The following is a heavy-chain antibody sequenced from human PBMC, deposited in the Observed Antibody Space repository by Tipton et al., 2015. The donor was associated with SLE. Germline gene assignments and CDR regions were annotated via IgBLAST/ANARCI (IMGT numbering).Heavy chain of an antibody. V-gene: IGHV4-39*07. J-gene: IGHJ6*03. Sequence: TLSLTCTVSGGSISSGGYYWTWIRQLPGKGLEWIGSIYNSGNTYYNASLKSRVTISVDTSKNQFSLRLSSVSAADTAVYYCARHVDPTDYYYLDVWGKGTTVTVSS. CDR1: GGSISSGGYY. CDR3: ARHVDPTDYYYLDV. CDR2: IYNSGNT.